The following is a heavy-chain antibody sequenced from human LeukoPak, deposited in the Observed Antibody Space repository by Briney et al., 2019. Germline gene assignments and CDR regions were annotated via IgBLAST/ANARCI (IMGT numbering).Heavy chain of an antibody. CDR2: ISYDGSKK. J-gene: IGHJ3*02. CDR1: RFTFSSYG. D-gene: IGHD3-22*01. CDR3: AKGFSSGPWDACDI. Sequence: GRSLRLSCAASRFTFSSYGMHWVRQAPGKGLEWVAVISYDGSKKYYADSVKGRFTISRDSSKNMLYLQMNSLRVEDTAVYYCAKGFSSGPWDACDIWGQGTMVTVSS. V-gene: IGHV3-30*18.